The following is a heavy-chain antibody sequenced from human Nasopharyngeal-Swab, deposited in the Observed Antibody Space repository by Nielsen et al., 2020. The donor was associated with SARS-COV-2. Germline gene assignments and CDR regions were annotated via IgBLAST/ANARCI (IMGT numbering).Heavy chain of an antibody. CDR2: IDPSDSYT. CDR1: GYSFTSYW. D-gene: IGHD3-22*01. V-gene: IGHV5-10-1*01. J-gene: IGHJ2*01. Sequence: GGSLRLSCKGSGYSFTSYWISWVRQMPGKGLEWMGRIDPSDSYTNYSPSFQGHVTISADKSISTAYPQWSSLKASDTAMYYCARQSEGYYDSSGYLHWYFDLWGRGTLVTVSS. CDR3: ARQSEGYYDSSGYLHWYFDL.